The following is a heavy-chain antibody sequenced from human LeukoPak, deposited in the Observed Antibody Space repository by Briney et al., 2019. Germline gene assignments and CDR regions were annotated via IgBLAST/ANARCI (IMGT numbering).Heavy chain of an antibody. D-gene: IGHD6-19*01. CDR1: GFTFSSYA. Sequence: PGGSLRLSCAASGFTFSSYAMSWVRQAPGKGLEWVSAISGSGCSTYYADSVKGRFTISRDNSKNTLYLQMNSLRAEDTAVYYCAKIVWVAGDFDYWGQGTLVTVSS. CDR2: ISGSGCST. J-gene: IGHJ4*02. V-gene: IGHV3-23*01. CDR3: AKIVWVAGDFDY.